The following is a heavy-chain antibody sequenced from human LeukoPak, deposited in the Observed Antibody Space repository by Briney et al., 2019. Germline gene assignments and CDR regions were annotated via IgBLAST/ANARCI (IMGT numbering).Heavy chain of an antibody. D-gene: IGHD5-18*01. J-gene: IGHJ4*02. V-gene: IGHV1-69*05. CDR2: IIPIFGTA. CDR3: ARDHIGGYTFHTLDY. Sequence: ASVKVSCKASGGTFSSYAISWVRQAPGQGLEWMGRIIPIFGTANYAQKFQGRVTITTDESTGTAYLELSSLRSEDTAVYYCARDHIGGYTFHTLDYWGQGTLVTVSS. CDR1: GGTFSSYA.